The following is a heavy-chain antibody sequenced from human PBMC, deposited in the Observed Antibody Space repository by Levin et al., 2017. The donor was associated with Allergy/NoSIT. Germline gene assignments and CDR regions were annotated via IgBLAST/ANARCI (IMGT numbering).Heavy chain of an antibody. CDR1: GYTFTSYY. J-gene: IGHJ6*02. CDR2: INPSGGST. V-gene: IGHV1-46*01. CDR3: ARDLYGGYVYALLLTISYGMDG. Sequence: ASVKVSCKASGYTFTSYYMHWVRQAPGQGLEWMGIINPSGGSTSYAQKFQGRVTMTRDTSTSTVYMELSSLRSEDTAVYYCARDLYGGYVYALLLTISYGMDGWGQGTTVTVSS. D-gene: IGHD5-12*01.